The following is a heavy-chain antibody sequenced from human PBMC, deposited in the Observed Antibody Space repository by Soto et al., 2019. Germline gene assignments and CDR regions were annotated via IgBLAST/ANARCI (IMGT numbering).Heavy chain of an antibody. CDR3: ARVPTTVTTPGMDV. Sequence: GGAVRLSCAASAFTFSSYCMHWVRQAPGEGLMWVSRINPDGSTTSYADSVKGRFTISRDNAKNTLYQQMNSRRVEDTAVYYCARVPTTVTTPGMDVWGQGTTVTVSS. CDR1: AFTFSSYC. D-gene: IGHD4-4*01. CDR2: INPDGSTT. V-gene: IGHV3-74*01. J-gene: IGHJ6*02.